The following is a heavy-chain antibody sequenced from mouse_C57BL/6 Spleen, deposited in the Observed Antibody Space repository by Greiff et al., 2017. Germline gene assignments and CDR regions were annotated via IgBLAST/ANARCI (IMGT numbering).Heavy chain of an antibody. CDR3: ARLHYYAMDY. CDR1: GFTFSSYT. Sequence: EVKLMESGGGLVKPGGSLKLSCAASGFTFSSYTMSWVRQTPEKRLEWVATISGGGGNTYYPDSVKGRFTISRDNAKNTLYLHMSSLRSEDTALYYCARLHYYAMDYWGQGTSVTVSS. V-gene: IGHV5-9*01. CDR2: ISGGGGNT. J-gene: IGHJ4*01.